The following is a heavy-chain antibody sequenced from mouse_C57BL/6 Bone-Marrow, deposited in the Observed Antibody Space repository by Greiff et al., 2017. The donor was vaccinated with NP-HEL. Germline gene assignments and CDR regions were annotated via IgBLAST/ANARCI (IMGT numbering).Heavy chain of an antibody. J-gene: IGHJ1*03. V-gene: IGHV5-4*01. CDR1: GFTFSSYA. CDR3: ARDPLGGYFDV. Sequence: EVMLVESGGGLVKPGGSLKLSCAASGFTFSSYAMSWVRQTPEKRLEWVATISAGGSYTYYPDNVKGRSTISRDNAKNKPYLQTGHLKSEYTAMYYCARDPLGGYFDVWGTGTTVTVSS. D-gene: IGHD4-1*01. CDR2: ISAGGSYT.